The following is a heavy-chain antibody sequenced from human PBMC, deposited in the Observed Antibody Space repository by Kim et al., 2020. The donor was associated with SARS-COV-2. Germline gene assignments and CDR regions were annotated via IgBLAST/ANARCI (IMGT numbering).Heavy chain of an antibody. Sequence: GGSLRLSCAASGFTFSSYAMNWVRQAPGKGLEWVSSVSGGGGSTYYADSVKDRFTISRDNSKNTLYLQLYSLRAEDAAVYYCARDRSGWYYFDYWGQGTLVTVSS. J-gene: IGHJ4*02. CDR1: GFTFSSYA. CDR2: VSGGGGST. CDR3: ARDRSGWYYFDY. V-gene: IGHV3-23*01. D-gene: IGHD6-19*01.